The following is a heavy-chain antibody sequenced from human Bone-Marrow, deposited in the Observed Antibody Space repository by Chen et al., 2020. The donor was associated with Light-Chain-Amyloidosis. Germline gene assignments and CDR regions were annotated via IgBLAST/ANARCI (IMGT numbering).Heavy chain of an antibody. J-gene: IGHJ6*03. CDR1: GSNCSNCA. CDR2: LRGTCCMT. CDR3: GKQMIQGPAFYYTYMDV. Sequence: EVQRLESGGGLVQPGGCLRLYCVGSGSNCSNCAMSWVRQAPGKGLEWVAGLRGTCCMTYNAVAVQGRSTISGDTSKNTQYLQIRSLRVEDTAVYYCGKQMIQGPAFYYTYMDVRGKGTTVTFSS. D-gene: IGHD3-16*01. V-gene: IGHV3-23*01.